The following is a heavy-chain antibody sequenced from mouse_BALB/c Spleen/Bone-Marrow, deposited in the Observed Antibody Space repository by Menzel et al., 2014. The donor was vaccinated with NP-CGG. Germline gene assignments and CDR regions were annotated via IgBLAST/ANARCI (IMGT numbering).Heavy chain of an antibody. Sequence: VQLQQSGPELVKPGASVKISCKASGYSFTGYSMNWVMQSHGKSLEWIGRINPYNGDTFYNQKFKGEATLTVDKSSSTAHMELRSLASEDSAVYYCAREGGYYYGSSPYFDVWGAGTTVTVSS. CDR1: GYSFTGYS. D-gene: IGHD1-1*01. V-gene: IGHV1-20*02. CDR2: INPYNGDT. CDR3: AREGGYYYGSSPYFDV. J-gene: IGHJ1*01.